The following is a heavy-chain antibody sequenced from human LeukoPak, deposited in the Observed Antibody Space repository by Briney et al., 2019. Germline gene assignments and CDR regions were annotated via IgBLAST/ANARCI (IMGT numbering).Heavy chain of an antibody. CDR2: ISSSSSYI. CDR3: ARVPSFYGDYAHFDY. V-gene: IGHV3-21*01. CDR1: GFTFSSYS. Sequence: PGGSLRLSCAASGFTFSSYSMNWVRQAPGKGLEWVSSISSSSSYIYYADSVKGRFTISRDNAKNSLYLQMNSLRAEDTAVYYCARVPSFYGDYAHFDYWGQGTLVTVSS. J-gene: IGHJ4*02. D-gene: IGHD4-17*01.